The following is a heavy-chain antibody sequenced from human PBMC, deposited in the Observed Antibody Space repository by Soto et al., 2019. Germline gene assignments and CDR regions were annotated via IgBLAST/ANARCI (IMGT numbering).Heavy chain of an antibody. V-gene: IGHV1-18*01. D-gene: IGHD2-2*01. CDR2: ISVYSDGT. Sequence: QVQLVQSGGEVKRPGASVKVSCKTSGYTFSNYGITWVRQAPGQPLEWLGWISVYSDGTNYAQKFQGRVTMTTDTSATTAYMELRSLTSDATAVYYCAIVVPGAEAGFDSWGQGTLVTVAS. J-gene: IGHJ5*01. CDR3: AIVVPGAEAGFDS. CDR1: GYTFSNYG.